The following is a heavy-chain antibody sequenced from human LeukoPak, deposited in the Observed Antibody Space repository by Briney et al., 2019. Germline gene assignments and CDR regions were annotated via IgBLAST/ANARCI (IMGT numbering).Heavy chain of an antibody. CDR3: ARDSVYATNWYDP. CDR1: GGSISSSN. CDR2: ITFSGGT. J-gene: IGHJ5*02. Sequence: SETLSLTCTVSGGSISSSNWNWIRQAPGKGLEWIGYITFSGGTNYNPSLGSRVTISLDMSKNQFSLKLTSVTAADTAIYYCARDSVYATNWYDPRGQGTLVTVSS. V-gene: IGHV4-59*01. D-gene: IGHD2-8*01.